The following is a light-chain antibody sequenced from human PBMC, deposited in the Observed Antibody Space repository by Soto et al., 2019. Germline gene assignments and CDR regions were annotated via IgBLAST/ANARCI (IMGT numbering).Light chain of an antibody. CDR1: QGISSY. CDR2: AAS. J-gene: IGKJ1*01. Sequence: DIQLTQSPSFLSSSVGDRVTITCRASQGISSYFAWYQQKPGKPPKLLIYAASTLQSGVPARFSGSGSGTDFPITISRLQPEDYATYFCQQKYRVPRTFGQGTKVDIK. CDR3: QQKYRVPRT. V-gene: IGKV1-9*01.